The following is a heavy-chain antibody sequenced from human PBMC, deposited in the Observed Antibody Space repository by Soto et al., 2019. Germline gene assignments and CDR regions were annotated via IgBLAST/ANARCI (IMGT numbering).Heavy chain of an antibody. CDR1: GGTFSSYA. D-gene: IGHD5-12*01. V-gene: IGHV1-69*13. CDR2: IIPIFGTA. Sequence: GASVKVSCKASGGTFSSYAISWVRQAPGQGLEWMGGIIPIFGTANYAQKFQGRVTITADESTSTAYMELSSLRSEDTAVYYCASRYSGYYVPKIGYYYYYGMDVWGQGTTVTVS. CDR3: ASRYSGYYVPKIGYYYYYGMDV. J-gene: IGHJ6*02.